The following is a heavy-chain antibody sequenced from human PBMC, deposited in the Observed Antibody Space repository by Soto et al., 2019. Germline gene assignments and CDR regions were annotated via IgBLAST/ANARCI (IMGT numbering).Heavy chain of an antibody. CDR3: AGTPCGEWITYSGREG. CDR1: GYSFTSYW. Sequence: GAPLTISCIGSGYSFTSYWIGWVRQMPGKGLEWMRIIYPGDSDTRYSPSFQGHVTISADKSLSTAYLQRSSLKASDTAMYYCAGTPCGEWITYSGREGWGQGTRVTV. D-gene: IGHD1-26*01. V-gene: IGHV5-51*01. CDR2: IYPGDSDT. J-gene: IGHJ6*02.